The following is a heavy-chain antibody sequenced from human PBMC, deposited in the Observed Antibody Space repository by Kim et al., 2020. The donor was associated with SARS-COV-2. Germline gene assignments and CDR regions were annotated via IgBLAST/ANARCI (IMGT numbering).Heavy chain of an antibody. D-gene: IGHD2-2*02. Sequence: NTNYAQKLQGRVTMTTDTSTSTAYMELRSLSSDDTAVYYCARDGIPLLDYWGQGTLVTVSS. CDR2: NT. CDR3: ARDGIPLLDY. V-gene: IGHV1-18*01. J-gene: IGHJ4*02.